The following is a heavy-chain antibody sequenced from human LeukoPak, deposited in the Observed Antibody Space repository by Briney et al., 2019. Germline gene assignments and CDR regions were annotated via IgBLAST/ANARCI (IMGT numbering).Heavy chain of an antibody. CDR3: GKGPYSSSWYYFDY. CDR2: ISGSGGST. V-gene: IGHV3-23*01. Sequence: PGGSLRLSCGASGFTFSNYAMSWVRQPPGKGLEWVSSISGSGGSTYYANSVEGRFTISRDNSKNTLDLQMNSLRAEDTAVYYCGKGPYSSSWYYFDYWGQGTLVTVSS. CDR1: GFTFSNYA. D-gene: IGHD6-13*01. J-gene: IGHJ4*02.